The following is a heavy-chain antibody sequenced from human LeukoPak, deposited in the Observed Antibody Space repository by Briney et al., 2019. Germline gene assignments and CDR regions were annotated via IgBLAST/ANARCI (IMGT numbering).Heavy chain of an antibody. J-gene: IGHJ3*02. Sequence: GGSLTLSCAVYGFTFSKYAMHWVRQTPGKGLEWVAAIWNDGSDENYADSVKGRFTISSDNSKSTLYLQMNSLRAEDSAVYYCAFEIGRSQGAFDIWGQGTMITVSS. D-gene: IGHD1-26*01. V-gene: IGHV3-33*01. CDR1: GFTFSKYA. CDR2: IWNDGSDE. CDR3: AFEIGRSQGAFDI.